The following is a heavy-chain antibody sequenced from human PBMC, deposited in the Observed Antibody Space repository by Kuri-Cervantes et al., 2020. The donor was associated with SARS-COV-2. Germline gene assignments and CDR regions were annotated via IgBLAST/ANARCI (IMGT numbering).Heavy chain of an antibody. CDR2: IYYSGST. CDR1: GGSISSYY. Sequence: SETLSLTCTVSGGSISSYYWSWIRQPPGKGLEWIGYIYYSGSTNYNPSLKSRVTISVDTSKNQFSLKLSSVTAADTAVYYCARLSPIGMVRGVVFDPWGQGTLVTVSS. D-gene: IGHD3-10*01. V-gene: IGHV4-59*08. CDR3: ARLSPIGMVRGVVFDP. J-gene: IGHJ5*02.